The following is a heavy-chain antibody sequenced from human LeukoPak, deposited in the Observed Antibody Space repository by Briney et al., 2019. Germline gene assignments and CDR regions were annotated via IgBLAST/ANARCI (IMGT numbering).Heavy chain of an antibody. D-gene: IGHD3-10*01. CDR3: AKNLGWGSGAENYYYGMDV. V-gene: IGHV3-30*18. Sequence: QAGGSLRLSCAASGFTFSSYGMHWVRQAPGKGLEWVAVISYDGSNKYYADSVKGRFTISRDNSKNTLYLQMNSLRAEDTAVYYCAKNLGWGSGAENYYYGMDVWGQGTTVTVSS. CDR1: GFTFSSYG. J-gene: IGHJ6*02. CDR2: ISYDGSNK.